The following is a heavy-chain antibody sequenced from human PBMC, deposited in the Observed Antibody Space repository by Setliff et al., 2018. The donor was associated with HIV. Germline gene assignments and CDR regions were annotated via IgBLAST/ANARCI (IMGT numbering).Heavy chain of an antibody. CDR2: IYYSGGT. J-gene: IGHJ6*02. V-gene: IGHV4-39*07. CDR1: GGSISSNSYY. D-gene: IGHD3-16*01. Sequence: SETLSLTCTVSGGSISSNSYYWGWIRQPPGKGLEWIGSIYYSGGTYYNPSLKSRVTISVDTSKNQFSLKLSSVTAADTAVYYCARRKGGYGLDVWGQGTTVTVSS. CDR3: ARRKGGYGLDV.